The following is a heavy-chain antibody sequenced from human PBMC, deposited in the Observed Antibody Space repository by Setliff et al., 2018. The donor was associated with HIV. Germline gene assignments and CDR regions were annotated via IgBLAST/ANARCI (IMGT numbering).Heavy chain of an antibody. Sequence: SVKVSCKAARGTFNNYALSWVRQAPGQGLEWMGGIIPILDVPHYAQKFQGRVTISADKVTNTAYMELTTLRSEDTAMYYCVKCRLQFLERCNDAFDIWGPGTMVTVSS. CDR3: VKCRLQFLERCNDAFDI. D-gene: IGHD3-3*01. CDR1: RGTFNNYA. CDR2: IIPILDVP. J-gene: IGHJ3*02. V-gene: IGHV1-69*10.